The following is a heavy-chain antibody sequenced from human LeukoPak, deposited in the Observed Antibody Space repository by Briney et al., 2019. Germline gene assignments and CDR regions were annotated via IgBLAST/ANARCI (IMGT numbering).Heavy chain of an antibody. CDR1: GFTFTSYA. Sequence: PGGSLRLSCAASGFTFTSYAMSWVRQAPGKGLEWVSGISGSGGSTCYADSVKGRFTISRDNSKNTLYLQMNSLRAEDTAVYYCAKDRMSTGGWFDPWGQGTLVTVSS. CDR2: ISGSGGST. J-gene: IGHJ5*02. D-gene: IGHD4-17*01. V-gene: IGHV3-23*01. CDR3: AKDRMSTGGWFDP.